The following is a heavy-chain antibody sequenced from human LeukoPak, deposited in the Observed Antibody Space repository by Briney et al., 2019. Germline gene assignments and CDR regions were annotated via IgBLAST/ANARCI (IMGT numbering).Heavy chain of an antibody. J-gene: IGHJ6*02. CDR3: ARDWLDPYDYYGMDV. V-gene: IGHV1-24*01. Sequence: ASVKVSCKVSGYTLTELSMHWVRQAPGKGLGGRGGFDPEDGETIYAQKFQGRVTMTEDTSTDTAYMELSSLRSEDTAVYYCARDWLDPYDYYGMDVWGQGTTVIISS. CDR1: GYTLTELS. CDR2: FDPEDGET. D-gene: IGHD3/OR15-3a*01.